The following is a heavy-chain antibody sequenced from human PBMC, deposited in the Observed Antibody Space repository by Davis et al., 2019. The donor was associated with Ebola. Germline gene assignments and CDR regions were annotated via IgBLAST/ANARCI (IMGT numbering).Heavy chain of an antibody. CDR3: AKDTASGWSTGYFDL. Sequence: GGSLRLSCAASGFTFSSYGMHWVRQAPGKGLEWVAVISYDGSNKYYADSVKGRFTVSRDNSKNTMYLQMNTLRAEDTAVFHCAKDTASGWSTGYFDLWGRGTLVTVSS. J-gene: IGHJ2*01. CDR2: ISYDGSNK. V-gene: IGHV3-30*18. D-gene: IGHD6-19*01. CDR1: GFTFSSYG.